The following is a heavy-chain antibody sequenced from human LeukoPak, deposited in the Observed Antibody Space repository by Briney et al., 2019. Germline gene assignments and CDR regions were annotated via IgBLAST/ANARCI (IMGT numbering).Heavy chain of an antibody. Sequence: PGGSLRLSCAASGFTFSSYSMHWVRPAPGKGLEWVSYISGSGDAIYYADSVKGRFTISRDNAKNSLYLQMNSLRAEDTAVYYCARGSYENPCDSWGKGALGTVSS. V-gene: IGHV3-48*01. D-gene: IGHD5-12*01. CDR2: ISGSGDAI. J-gene: IGHJ4*02. CDR3: ARGSYENPCDS. CDR1: GFTFSSYS.